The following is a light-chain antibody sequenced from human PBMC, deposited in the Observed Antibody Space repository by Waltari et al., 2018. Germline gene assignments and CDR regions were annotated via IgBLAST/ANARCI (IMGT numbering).Light chain of an antibody. CDR1: QSISSY. J-gene: IGKJ1*01. CDR2: AES. V-gene: IGKV1-39*01. CDR3: QQSYSTPRT. Sequence: DIQMTQSPSSLSASVGDRVTITCRARQSISSYLNWDQQKPGKAPKLLIYAESSLQSGVPSRFSGSGSGTDFTLTISSLQPEAFATYYCQQSYSTPRTFGQGTTVEIK.